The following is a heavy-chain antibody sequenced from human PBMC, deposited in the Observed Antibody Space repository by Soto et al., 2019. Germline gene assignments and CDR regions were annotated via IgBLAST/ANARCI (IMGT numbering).Heavy chain of an antibody. V-gene: IGHV3-30*18. Sequence: GGSLRLSCAASGFTFDNYGMHWVRQAPGKGLEWVVVISFDGRNTYYADSVKGRFTISRDNSKNTLYLQMTSLRAEDTAVYYCAKGRFFILLVPAASFDYWGQGTLVTVSS. CDR1: GFTFDNYG. D-gene: IGHD2-2*01. CDR3: AKGRFFILLVPAASFDY. J-gene: IGHJ4*02. CDR2: ISFDGRNT.